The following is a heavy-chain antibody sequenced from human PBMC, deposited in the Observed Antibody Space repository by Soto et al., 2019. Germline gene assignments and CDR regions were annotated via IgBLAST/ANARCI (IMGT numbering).Heavy chain of an antibody. CDR1: GYTFTSYY. Sequence: ASVKISCKASGYTFTSYYMHWVRQAPGQGPEWMGIINPSGGTTSYAQKFQGRVTMTRDTSTSTVYMELSSLRSEDTAVYYCASFIGYCSSTSCYKEDYWGQGTLVTVS. CDR3: ASFIGYCSSTSCYKEDY. J-gene: IGHJ4*02. CDR2: INPSGGTT. V-gene: IGHV1-46*01. D-gene: IGHD2-2*02.